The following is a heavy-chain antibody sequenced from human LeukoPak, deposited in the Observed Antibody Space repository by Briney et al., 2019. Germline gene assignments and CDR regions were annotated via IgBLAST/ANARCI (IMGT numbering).Heavy chain of an antibody. D-gene: IGHD2-2*01. CDR2: ISGSGGST. V-gene: IGHV3-23*01. CDR1: VFTFSSYA. J-gene: IGHJ4*02. CDR3: AKDPFSGGSSTSRGYFDY. Sequence: GGSLRLSCAASVFTFSSYAMSWVRQAPGKGLEWVSAISGSGGSTYYADSVKGRFTISRDNAKNTLYLQMNSLRAEDTAVYYCAKDPFSGGSSTSRGYFDYWGQGTLVTVSS.